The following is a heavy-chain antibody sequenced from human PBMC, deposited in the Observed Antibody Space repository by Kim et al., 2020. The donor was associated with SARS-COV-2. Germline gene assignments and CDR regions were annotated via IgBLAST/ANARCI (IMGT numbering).Heavy chain of an antibody. D-gene: IGHD3-16*02. CDR2: INPNSGGT. V-gene: IGHV1-2*06. Sequence: ASVKVSCKASGYTFTGYYMHWVRQAPGQGLEWMGRINPNSGGTNYAQKFQGRVTMTRDTSISTAYMELSRLRSDDTAVYYCARDRLGVWGSYRYSNWFDPWGQGTLVTVSS. CDR3: ARDRLGVWGSYRYSNWFDP. J-gene: IGHJ5*02. CDR1: GYTFTGYY.